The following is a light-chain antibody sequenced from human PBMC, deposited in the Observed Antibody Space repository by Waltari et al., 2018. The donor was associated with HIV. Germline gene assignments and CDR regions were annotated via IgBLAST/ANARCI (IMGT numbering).Light chain of an antibody. V-gene: IGKV3-11*01. CDR3: QQRSDWPRST. CDR1: QSVSTY. CDR2: DAS. Sequence: EIVLTQSPGTLSLSPGGRATLSCRASQSVSTYLAWYQQRPGQAPRLLIYDASSRATGIPARFSGSGSGTDFTLTISSLEPADFAVYYCQQRSDWPRSTFGGGTKVEIK. J-gene: IGKJ4*01.